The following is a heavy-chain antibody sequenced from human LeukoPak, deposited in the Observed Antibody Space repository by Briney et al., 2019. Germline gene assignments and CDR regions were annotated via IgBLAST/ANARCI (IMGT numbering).Heavy chain of an antibody. Sequence: SQTLSLTCAISGDSVSSNSAAWTWIRQSPSRGLEWLGWTYYRSKWFNDYAVSVKSRITISPDTSKNQFSLKLNSVTPEDTAVYYCARARPKWNQPDGAFDIWGQGTMVTVSS. CDR3: ARARPKWNQPDGAFDI. V-gene: IGHV6-1*01. CDR1: GDSVSSNSAA. J-gene: IGHJ3*02. CDR2: TYYRSKWFN. D-gene: IGHD1-1*01.